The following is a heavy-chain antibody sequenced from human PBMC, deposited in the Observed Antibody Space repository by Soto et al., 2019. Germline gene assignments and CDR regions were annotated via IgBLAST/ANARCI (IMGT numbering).Heavy chain of an antibody. CDR3: VQVPRPRVDYLLGSVY. V-gene: IGHV3-74*01. CDR2: INSDGSST. Sequence: GGSLRLSCAASGFTFSSYWMHWVRQAPGKGLVWVSRINSDGSSTSYADSVKGRFTISRDNAKNTLYLQMNSLRAEDTAVYYCVQVPRPRVDYLLGSVYWGQGSLVTVSS. CDR1: GFTFSSYW. J-gene: IGHJ4*02. D-gene: IGHD3-10*01.